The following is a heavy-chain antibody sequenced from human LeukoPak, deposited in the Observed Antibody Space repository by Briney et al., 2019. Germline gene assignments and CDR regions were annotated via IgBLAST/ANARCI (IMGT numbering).Heavy chain of an antibody. CDR1: GFTFSSYG. V-gene: IGHV3-33*01. CDR3: ARGNYDILTGYYIGLDY. D-gene: IGHD3-9*01. J-gene: IGHJ4*02. Sequence: GRSLRLSCAASGFTFSSYGMHWVRQAPGKGLEGVAVIWYDGSNKYYADSVKGRFTISRDNSKNTLYLQMNSLRAEDTAVYYCARGNYDILTGYYIGLDYWGQGTLVTVSS. CDR2: IWYDGSNK.